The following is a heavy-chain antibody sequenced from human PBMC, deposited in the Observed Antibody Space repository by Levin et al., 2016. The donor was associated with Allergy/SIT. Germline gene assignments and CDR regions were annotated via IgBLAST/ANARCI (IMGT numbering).Heavy chain of an antibody. J-gene: IGHJ3*02. Sequence: SETLSLTCTVSGGSISSYYWGWIRQPPGKGLEWIGSIYYSGSTYYNPSLKSRVTISVDTSKNQFSLKLSSVTAADTAVYYCARPGYSSGWYDPSDAFDIWGQGTMGHRLF. CDR1: GGSISSYY. V-gene: IGHV4-39*01. CDR3: ARPGYSSGWYDPSDAFDI. D-gene: IGHD6-19*01. CDR2: IYYSGST.